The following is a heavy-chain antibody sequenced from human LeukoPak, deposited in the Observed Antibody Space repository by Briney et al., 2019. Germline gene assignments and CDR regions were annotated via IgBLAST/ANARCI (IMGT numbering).Heavy chain of an antibody. V-gene: IGHV1-18*01. CDR1: GYTFTSYA. CDR3: ARDREQLLSGPNWFDP. CDR2: ISAYNGNT. J-gene: IGHJ5*02. D-gene: IGHD2-2*01. Sequence: GASVKVSCKASGYTFTSYAMHWVRQAPGQRLEWMGWISAYNGNTNYAQKLQGRVTMTTDTSTSTAYMELRSLRSDDTAVYYCARDREQLLSGPNWFDPWGQGTLVTVSS.